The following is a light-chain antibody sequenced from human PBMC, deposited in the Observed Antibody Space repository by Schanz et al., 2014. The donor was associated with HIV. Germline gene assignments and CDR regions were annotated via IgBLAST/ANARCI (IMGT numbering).Light chain of an antibody. CDR3: QQYDTWPPYT. CDR2: DAS. J-gene: IGKJ2*01. V-gene: IGKV3-11*01. Sequence: ELVLTQSPATLSLSPGERATLSCRASQSVGNYLAWYQQKPGQAPRLLIYDASNMATGIPARFSGSGSGTDFTLTISRLEPEDFAVYYCQQYDTWPPYTFGQGTKLDI. CDR1: QSVGNY.